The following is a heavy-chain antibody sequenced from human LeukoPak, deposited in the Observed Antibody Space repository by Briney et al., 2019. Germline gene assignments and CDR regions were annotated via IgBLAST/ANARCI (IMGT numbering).Heavy chain of an antibody. CDR2: INPFNGDT. CDR3: TREDCNAGTCYFSVD. V-gene: IGHV1-18*01. D-gene: IGHD2-15*01. J-gene: IGHJ4*02. Sequence: ASVKVSCKASGYIFTTHGISWLRRAPGQGLEWMGWINPFNGDTKYPQKFQGRVTMTTDTSTSTAYMEIRSLRFDDTAVYYCTREDCNAGTCYFSVDWGQGTLVTVPS. CDR1: GYIFTTHG.